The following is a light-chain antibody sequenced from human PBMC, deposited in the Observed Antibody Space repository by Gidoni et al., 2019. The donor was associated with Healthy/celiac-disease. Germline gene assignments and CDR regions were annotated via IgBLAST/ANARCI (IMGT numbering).Light chain of an antibody. CDR3: QQSYSTPYT. J-gene: IGKJ2*01. CDR2: AAS. V-gene: IGKV1-39*01. CDR1: QSISSY. Sequence: VGDRVTITCRASQSISSYLNWYQQKPGKAPKLLIYAASSLQSGVPSRFSGSGSGTDFTLTISSLQPEDFATYYCQQSYSTPYTFGQGTKLEIK.